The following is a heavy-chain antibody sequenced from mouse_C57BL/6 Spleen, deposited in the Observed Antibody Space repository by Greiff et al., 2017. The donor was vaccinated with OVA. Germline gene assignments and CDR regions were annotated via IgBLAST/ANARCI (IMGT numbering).Heavy chain of an antibody. CDR3: ARHYYYGSSWYFDV. J-gene: IGHJ1*03. D-gene: IGHD1-1*01. V-gene: IGHV5-6*01. CDR1: GFTFSSYG. Sequence: DVQLQESGGDLVKPGGSLKLSCAASGFTFSSYGMSWVRQTPDKRLEWVATISSGGSYTYYPDSVKGRFTISRDNAKNTLYLQMSSLKSEDTAMYYCARHYYYGSSWYFDVWGTGTTATVSS. CDR2: ISSGGSYT.